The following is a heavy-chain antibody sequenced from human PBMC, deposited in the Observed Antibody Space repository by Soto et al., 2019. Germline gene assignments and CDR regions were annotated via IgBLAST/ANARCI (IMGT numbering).Heavy chain of an antibody. Sequence: GGSLRLSCAASGFTFSSYAMHWVRQAPGKGLEWVAVISYDGSNKYYADSVKGRFTISRDNSKNTLYLQMNSPRAEDTAVYYCAREGQGGAVAGTSYYYYGMDVWGQGTTVTVSS. CDR3: AREGQGGAVAGTSYYYYGMDV. D-gene: IGHD6-19*01. V-gene: IGHV3-30-3*01. J-gene: IGHJ6*02. CDR2: ISYDGSNK. CDR1: GFTFSSYA.